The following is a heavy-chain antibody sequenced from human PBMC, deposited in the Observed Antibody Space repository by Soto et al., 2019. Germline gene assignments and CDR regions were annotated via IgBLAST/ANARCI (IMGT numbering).Heavy chain of an antibody. Sequence: SVKVSCKASGGTFTDLGLHWVRQAPGQGLEWMGGIIPIFGTPNYAQKFQGRVIITADEFTSTAHMELSSLRSEDTAVYYCARGWDHYDSSGLLTWFDPWGQGTLVTVSS. CDR1: GGTFTDLG. J-gene: IGHJ5*02. D-gene: IGHD3-22*01. V-gene: IGHV1-69*13. CDR3: ARGWDHYDSSGLLTWFDP. CDR2: IIPIFGTP.